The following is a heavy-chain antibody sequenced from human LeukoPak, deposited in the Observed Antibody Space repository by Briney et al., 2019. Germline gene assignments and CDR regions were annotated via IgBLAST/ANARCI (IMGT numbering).Heavy chain of an antibody. Sequence: GGSLRLSCAASGFTFSDYYMSWIRQAPGKGLEWVSYISSSGSTIYYADSVKGRFTISRDNAKNSLYLQMNSLRAEDTAVYYCARDLVGRGNYYDFWSGYYTGIDYWGQGTLVTVSS. CDR3: ARDLVGRGNYYDFWSGYYTGIDY. CDR2: ISSSGSTI. J-gene: IGHJ4*02. D-gene: IGHD3-3*01. CDR1: GFTFSDYY. V-gene: IGHV3-11*04.